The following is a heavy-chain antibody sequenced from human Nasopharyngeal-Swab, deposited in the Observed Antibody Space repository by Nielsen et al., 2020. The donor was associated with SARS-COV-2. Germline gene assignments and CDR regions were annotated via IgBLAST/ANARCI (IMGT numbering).Heavy chain of an antibody. CDR1: GGSISSYY. CDR3: ARGNGPLKLELRPGPFRHGYAYYFDY. D-gene: IGHD1-7*01. V-gene: IGHV4-59*01. CDR2: IYYSGST. J-gene: IGHJ4*02. Sequence: SETLSLTCTVSGGSISSYYWSWIRQPPGKGLEWIGYIYYSGSTNYNPSLKSRVTISVDTSKNQFSLKLSSVTAADMAVYYCARGNGPLKLELRPGPFRHGYAYYFDYWGQGTLVTVSS.